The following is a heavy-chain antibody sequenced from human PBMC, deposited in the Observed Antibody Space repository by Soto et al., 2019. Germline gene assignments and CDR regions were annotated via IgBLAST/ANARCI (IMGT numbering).Heavy chain of an antibody. J-gene: IGHJ3*02. Sequence: EVQLVESGGGLVQPGGSLRLSCAASGFTFSSYSMNWVRQAPGKGLEWVSYISSSSSTIYYADSVKGRFTISRDNAKKARYLQMNSLRAEDTAVYYCARVGAIMVRGVIIKGDAFDIWGQGTMVTVSS. CDR2: ISSSSSTI. D-gene: IGHD3-10*01. V-gene: IGHV3-48*01. CDR1: GFTFSSYS. CDR3: ARVGAIMVRGVIIKGDAFDI.